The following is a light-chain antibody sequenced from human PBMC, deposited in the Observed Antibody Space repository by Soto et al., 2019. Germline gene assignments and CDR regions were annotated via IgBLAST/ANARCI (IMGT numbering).Light chain of an antibody. V-gene: IGKV1-9*01. CDR2: SAS. J-gene: IGKJ1*01. Sequence: DFQLTQSPSFLSASIGDRVTIPCRASQGISSYLAWYQQKPGKPPKLLIYSASTLQSGVPSRFSGSGSGTEFTLTISSLQPEDFATYYCQHLKTYPQTFGQGTKVEIK. CDR1: QGISSY. CDR3: QHLKTYPQT.